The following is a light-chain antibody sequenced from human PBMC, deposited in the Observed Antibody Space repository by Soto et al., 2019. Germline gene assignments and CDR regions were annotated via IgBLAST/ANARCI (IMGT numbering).Light chain of an antibody. V-gene: IGLV1-44*01. Sequence: QSVLTQPPSASGTPGQRVTISCSGSSSNIGSNTVNWYQQLPGTAPKLLIYSNNQRPSGVPARFSGSKSGTSASLAISGLQSEDEADYYCAAWDDSLNDVFGGGTKLTVL. CDR1: SSNIGSNT. CDR2: SNN. CDR3: AAWDDSLNDV. J-gene: IGLJ3*02.